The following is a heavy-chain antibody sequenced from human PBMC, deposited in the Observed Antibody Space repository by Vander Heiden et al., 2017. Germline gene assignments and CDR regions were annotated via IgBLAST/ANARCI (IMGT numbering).Heavy chain of an antibody. CDR3: ARDQGQGYGSGSYPDY. V-gene: IGHV1-69*01. J-gene: IGHJ4*02. CDR1: GGPLRSYA. CDR2: IIPIFGTA. Sequence: QVQLVQSGAEVKKPGSSVKVSCKASGGPLRSYAISWVRQAPGQGLEWMGGIIPIFGTANYAQKFQGRVTITADESTSTAYMELSSLRSEDTAVYYCARDQGQGYGSGSYPDYWGQGTLVTVSS. D-gene: IGHD3-10*01.